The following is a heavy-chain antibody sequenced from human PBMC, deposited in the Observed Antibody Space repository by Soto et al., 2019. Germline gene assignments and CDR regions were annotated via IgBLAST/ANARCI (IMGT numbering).Heavy chain of an antibody. J-gene: IGHJ3*02. CDR3: ARLPLNYGWGAFDI. V-gene: IGHV5-51*01. CDR1: GYSFTIYW. D-gene: IGHD3-16*01. CDR2: IYPGDSDT. Sequence: PGLTLQIPCNVSGYSFTIYWIGLVRQMPGKGLEWMGIIYPGDSDTRYSPSFQGQVTISADKSISTAYLQWSSLKASDTAMYYCARLPLNYGWGAFDIWGQGTMVTVS.